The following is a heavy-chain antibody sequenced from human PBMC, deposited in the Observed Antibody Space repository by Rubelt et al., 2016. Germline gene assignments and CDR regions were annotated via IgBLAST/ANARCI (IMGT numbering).Heavy chain of an antibody. V-gene: IGHV4-39*01. CDR2: IYYSGST. CDR3: ARHRRITMVRGVIYNWFDP. J-gene: IGHJ5*02. D-gene: IGHD3-10*01. Sequence: GKGLEWIGSIYYSGSTYYNPSLKSRVTISVDTSKNQFSLKLSSVTAADTAVYYCARHRRITMVRGVIYNWFDPWGQGTLVTVSS.